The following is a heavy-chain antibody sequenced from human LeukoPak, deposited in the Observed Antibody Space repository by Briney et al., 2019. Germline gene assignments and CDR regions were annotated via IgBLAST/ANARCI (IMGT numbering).Heavy chain of an antibody. J-gene: IGHJ4*02. CDR1: GDSISNGGYY. CDR3: ARGGDRRGFDY. D-gene: IGHD1-14*01. V-gene: IGHV4-31*03. CDR2: IYDSGTT. Sequence: SQTLSLTRTVSGDSISNGGYYWSWIRLHPGKGLEWVGYIYDSGTTYYSPALQSRVSISVDTSDNKFSLKLKSLTAADTAVYYCARGGDRRGFDYWGQGTLVTVSS.